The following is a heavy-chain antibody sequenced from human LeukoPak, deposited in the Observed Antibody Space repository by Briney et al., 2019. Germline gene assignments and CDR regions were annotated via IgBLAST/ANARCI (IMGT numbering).Heavy chain of an antibody. V-gene: IGHV3-21*01. D-gene: IGHD2-2*01. CDR3: ARDVGSSTSCYDY. CDR2: ISSSSTYI. J-gene: IGHJ4*02. Sequence: PGGSLRLSCAAPGFTFSNYNINWVRQAPGKGLEWVSSISSSSTYIYYADSMKGRFTISRDNAKNSLYLQMNSLRVEDTAVYYCARDVGSSTSCYDYWGQGTLVTVSS. CDR1: GFTFSNYN.